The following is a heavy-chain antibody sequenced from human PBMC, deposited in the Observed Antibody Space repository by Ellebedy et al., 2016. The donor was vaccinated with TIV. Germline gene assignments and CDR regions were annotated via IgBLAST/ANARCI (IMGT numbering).Heavy chain of an antibody. J-gene: IGHJ4*02. CDR1: GFSFSSYA. CDR3: AKLGGIYTWYAEY. V-gene: IGHV3-23*01. CDR2: ISNSGDTT. D-gene: IGHD6-13*01. Sequence: GESLKISCAASGFSFSSYAMSWVRQAPGKGLEWVSVISNSGDTTYADSVKGRFTISRDNSKNTLYLQMNSLRAEDTAVYYCAKLGGIYTWYAEYWGQGTLVTVSS.